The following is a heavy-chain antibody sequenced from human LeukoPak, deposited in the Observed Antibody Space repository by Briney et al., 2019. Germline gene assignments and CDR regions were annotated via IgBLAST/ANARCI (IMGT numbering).Heavy chain of an antibody. Sequence: SVKVPCKASGYTFTGHYMHWVRQAPGQGLEWMGWINPYRGGTNHAQKFQGRVTMTRDTSISTAYMELSRLRSDDTAVYYCARDSGIAVAGTSFDYRGQGTLVTVSS. J-gene: IGHJ4*02. V-gene: IGHV1-2*02. CDR3: ARDSGIAVAGTSFDY. CDR1: GYTFTGHY. CDR2: INPYRGGT. D-gene: IGHD6-19*01.